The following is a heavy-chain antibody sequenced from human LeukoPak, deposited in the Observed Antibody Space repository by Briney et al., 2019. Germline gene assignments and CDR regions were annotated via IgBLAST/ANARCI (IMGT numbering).Heavy chain of an antibody. CDR3: ARSTAPIVVVPAAPLDY. CDR2: IDPSDSYT. CDR1: GDSFTSYW. Sequence: GESLKISCKGSGDSFTSYWISWVRQMPGKGLEWMGRIDPSDSYTNYSPSFQGHVTISADKSISTAYLQWSSLKASDTAMYYCARSTAPIVVVPAAPLDYWGQGTLVTVSS. V-gene: IGHV5-10-1*01. J-gene: IGHJ4*02. D-gene: IGHD2-2*01.